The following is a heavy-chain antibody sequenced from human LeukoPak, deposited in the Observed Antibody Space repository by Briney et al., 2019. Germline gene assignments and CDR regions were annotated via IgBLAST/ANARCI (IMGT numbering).Heavy chain of an antibody. J-gene: IGHJ4*02. CDR2: ISSSSSYI. CDR1: GFTFSSYS. Sequence: PGGSLRLSCAASGFTFSSYSMNWVRQAPGKGLVWVSSISSSSSYIYYADSAKGRFTISRDNAKNSLYLQMNSLRAEDTAVYYCARDYGESVFDYWGQGTLVTVSS. V-gene: IGHV3-21*01. CDR3: ARDYGESVFDY. D-gene: IGHD4-17*01.